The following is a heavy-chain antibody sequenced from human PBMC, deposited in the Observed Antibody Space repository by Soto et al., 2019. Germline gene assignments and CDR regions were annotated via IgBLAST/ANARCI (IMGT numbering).Heavy chain of an antibody. CDR1: GGSISSSSYY. J-gene: IGHJ4*02. D-gene: IGHD6-13*01. CDR2: IYYSGST. V-gene: IGHV4-39*01. CDR3: ARAGIAAAGAFDY. Sequence: SETLSLTCTVSGGSISSSSYYWGWIRQPPGKGLEWIGSIYYSGSTYYNPSLKSRVTISVDTSKNQFSLWLSSVTAADTAVYYCARAGIAAAGAFDYWGQGTLVTVSS.